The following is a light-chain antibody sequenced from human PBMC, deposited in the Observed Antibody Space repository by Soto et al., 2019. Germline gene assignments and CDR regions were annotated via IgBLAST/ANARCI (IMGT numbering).Light chain of an antibody. V-gene: IGKV3-15*01. Sequence: DIVITRSPAALSVSLGEGVTLSWWVRESVRSKVAWYQQKPGQAPRLLIYGSSPRATGIPDRFRVSGSGTEYTLTISSLQAEEFAVDFCQEYNSWPPIAFGQGTRLEIK. CDR3: QEYNSWPPIA. CDR1: ESVRSK. J-gene: IGKJ5*01. CDR2: GSS.